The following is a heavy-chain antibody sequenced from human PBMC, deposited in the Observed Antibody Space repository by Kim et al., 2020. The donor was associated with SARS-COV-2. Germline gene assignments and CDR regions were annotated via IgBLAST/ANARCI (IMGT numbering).Heavy chain of an antibody. J-gene: IGHJ4*02. Sequence: LKSRVPISVDTSKHQFSLKLSSVTAADTAVYYCARIPSSSWTGDIYYFDYWGQGTLVTVSS. D-gene: IGHD6-13*01. V-gene: IGHV4-39*07. CDR3: ARIPSSSWTGDIYYFDY.